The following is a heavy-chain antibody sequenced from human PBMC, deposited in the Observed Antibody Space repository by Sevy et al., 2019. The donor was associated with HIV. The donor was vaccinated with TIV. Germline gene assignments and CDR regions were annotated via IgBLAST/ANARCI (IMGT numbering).Heavy chain of an antibody. CDR2: IHPDDSET. D-gene: IGHD3-22*01. J-gene: IGHJ4*02. V-gene: IGHV5-51*01. CDR1: GYSFTSHW. CDR3: ATSRSGYFDSSGYYIY. Sequence: GESLKISCEGSGYSFTSHWIGWVRHMPGKGLEWMGIIHPDDSETRYSPSFQGQVTFSADKSISTAYLQWSSLKASDTAMEYCATSRSGYFDSSGYYIYWGQGTMVTVSS.